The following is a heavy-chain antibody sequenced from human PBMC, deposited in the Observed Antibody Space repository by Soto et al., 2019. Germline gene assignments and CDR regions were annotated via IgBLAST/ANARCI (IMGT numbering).Heavy chain of an antibody. CDR3: ARDPSDLWEPHQYFQH. Sequence: WGSLRVACASSVFTFSSLSMVWVRQAPGRGLEWVSAISGSGTYIYYADSVKGRFTISRDNAKNSLYLQMNSLRAEDTAVYYCARDPSDLWEPHQYFQHWGQGTLVTVSS. D-gene: IGHD1-26*01. V-gene: IGHV3-21*01. J-gene: IGHJ1*01. CDR1: VFTFSSLS. CDR2: ISGSGTYI.